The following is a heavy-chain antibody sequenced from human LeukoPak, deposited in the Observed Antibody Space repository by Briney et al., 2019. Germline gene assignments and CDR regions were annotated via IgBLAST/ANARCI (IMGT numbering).Heavy chain of an antibody. V-gene: IGHV3-21*01. CDR1: GFTVSSNY. CDR3: ARAGYSSSWERRNYYYYMDV. CDR2: ISSSSSYI. J-gene: IGHJ6*03. D-gene: IGHD6-13*01. Sequence: GGSLRLSCAASGFTVSSNYMSWVRQAPGKGLEWVSSISSSSSYIYYADSVKGRFTISRDNAKNSLYLQMNSLRAEDTAVYYCARAGYSSSWERRNYYYYMDVWGKGTTVTVSS.